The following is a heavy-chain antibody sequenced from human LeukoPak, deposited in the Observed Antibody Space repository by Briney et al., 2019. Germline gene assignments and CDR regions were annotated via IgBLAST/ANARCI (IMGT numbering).Heavy chain of an antibody. CDR3: AKDDSGSYRGFGY. J-gene: IGHJ4*02. CDR1: GFTFSSYA. CDR2: ISASGGST. Sequence: GGSLRLSCAASGFTFSSYAMSWVRQAPGKGLEWVSAISASGGSTYYADSVKGRFTISRYNSKNTLYLQMNSLRAEDTAVYYCAKDDSGSYRGFGYWGQGTLVTVSS. V-gene: IGHV3-23*01. D-gene: IGHD1-26*01.